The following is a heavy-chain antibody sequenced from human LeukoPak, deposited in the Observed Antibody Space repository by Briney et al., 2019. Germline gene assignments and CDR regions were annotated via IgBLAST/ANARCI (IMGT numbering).Heavy chain of an antibody. J-gene: IGHJ6*03. CDR3: ARRLKAGGNYYGSYYYYMDV. Sequence: PSETLSLTCAVSGGSISSSNWWSWVRQPPGKGLEWIGEIYHSGSTNYNPSLKSRVTISVDKSKNQFSLKLSSVTAADTAVYYCARRLKAGGNYYGSYYYYMDVWGKGTTVTISS. CDR1: GGSISSSNW. D-gene: IGHD3-10*01. V-gene: IGHV4-4*02. CDR2: IYHSGST.